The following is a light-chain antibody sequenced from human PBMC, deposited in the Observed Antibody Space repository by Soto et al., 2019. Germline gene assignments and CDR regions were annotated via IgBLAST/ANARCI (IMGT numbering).Light chain of an antibody. Sequence: DIQMTQYPSSVAAAVGDRVTITCRASQGISTWLAWYQHKPGTAPKLLIFGAFSLQRGVPSRFACSGSGTDFTLTIKSLLPEDVATYYCQQVTTFPRTVGQGTKVEIK. CDR1: QGISTW. CDR2: GAF. J-gene: IGKJ1*01. CDR3: QQVTTFPRT. V-gene: IGKV1-12*01.